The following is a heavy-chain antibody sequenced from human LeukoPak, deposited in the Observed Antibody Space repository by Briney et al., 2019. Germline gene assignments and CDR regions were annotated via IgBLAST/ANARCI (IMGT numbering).Heavy chain of an antibody. Sequence: PSETLSLTCTVSGGSISSYYWSWIRQPPGNGLEWIGYMYYSGAINYNPSLESRVTISVDTSKNQFSLKLSSVTAADTAMYYCARAWATDYFDYWGQGTLVTVSS. V-gene: IGHV4-59*01. CDR1: GGSISSYY. CDR2: MYYSGAI. CDR3: ARAWATDYFDY. J-gene: IGHJ4*02.